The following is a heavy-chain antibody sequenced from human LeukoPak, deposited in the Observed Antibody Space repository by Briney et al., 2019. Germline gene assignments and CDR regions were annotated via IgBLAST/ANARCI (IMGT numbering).Heavy chain of an antibody. Sequence: PGGSLRLSCAASGFTFSDYYMSWIRQAPGKGLEWVAFIRYDGSNKYYADSVKGRFTISRDNSKNTLYLQMNSLRAEDTAVYYCARDNGRIQLWLRRTYNWFDPWGQGTLVTVSS. CDR2: IRYDGSNK. J-gene: IGHJ5*02. CDR3: ARDNGRIQLWLRRTYNWFDP. CDR1: GFTFSDYY. V-gene: IGHV3-30*02. D-gene: IGHD5-18*01.